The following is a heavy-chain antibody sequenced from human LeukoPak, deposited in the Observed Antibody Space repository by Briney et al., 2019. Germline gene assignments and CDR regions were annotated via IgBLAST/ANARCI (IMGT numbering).Heavy chain of an antibody. CDR2: MSPNSGDT. V-gene: IGHV1-8*01. Sequence: GASVKVSRKASGYTFTSFDIFWVRQATGQGLEWMGWMSPNSGDTGSAQKFQGRVTFTRDTSISTSFMELSSLRSEDTAIYYCARGRPDTSVPRTYYMDVWGKGTTVTVSS. J-gene: IGHJ6*03. CDR3: ARGRPDTSVPRTYYMDV. D-gene: IGHD5-18*01. CDR1: GYTFTSFD.